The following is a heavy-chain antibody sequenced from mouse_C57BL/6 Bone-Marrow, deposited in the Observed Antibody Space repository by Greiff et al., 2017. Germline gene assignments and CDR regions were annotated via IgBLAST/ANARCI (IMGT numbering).Heavy chain of an antibody. V-gene: IGHV3-6*01. CDR1: GYSITSGYY. CDR2: ISYDGSN. D-gene: IGHD4-1*01. CDR3: ARQLTGSYFDD. Sequence: EVKLMESGPGLVKPSQSLSLTCSVTGYSITSGYYWNWIRQFPGNKLEWMGYISYDGSNNYNPSLKNRISITRDTSKNQCFLKLNAVTTEDTATYYWARQLTGSYFDDWGQGTTLTVSS. J-gene: IGHJ2*01.